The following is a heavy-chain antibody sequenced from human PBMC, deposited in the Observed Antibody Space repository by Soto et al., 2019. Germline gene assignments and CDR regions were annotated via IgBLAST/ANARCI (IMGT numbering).Heavy chain of an antibody. Sequence: GGSLRLSCAASGFTFDDYAMHWVRQAPGKGLEWVSGISWNSGSIGYADSVKGRFTISRDNAKNSLYLQMNSLRAEDTALYYCAKDTSSDILTGYYVSWGQGTLVTVS. CDR1: GFTFDDYA. V-gene: IGHV3-9*01. CDR3: AKDTSSDILTGYYVS. J-gene: IGHJ5*02. CDR2: ISWNSGSI. D-gene: IGHD3-9*01.